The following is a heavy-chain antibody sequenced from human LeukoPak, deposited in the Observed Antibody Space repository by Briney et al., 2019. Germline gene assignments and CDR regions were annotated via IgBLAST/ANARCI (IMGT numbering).Heavy chain of an antibody. CDR1: GYTFTSYG. Sequence: GAPVKVSCKASGYTFTSYGISWVRQAPGQGLEWMGWISAYNGNTNYAQKLQGRVTMTTDTSTSTAYMELRSLRSDDTAVYYCARDGSVASIAAAGMGADYWGQGTLVTVSS. D-gene: IGHD6-13*01. CDR3: ARDGSVASIAAAGMGADY. V-gene: IGHV1-18*01. J-gene: IGHJ4*02. CDR2: ISAYNGNT.